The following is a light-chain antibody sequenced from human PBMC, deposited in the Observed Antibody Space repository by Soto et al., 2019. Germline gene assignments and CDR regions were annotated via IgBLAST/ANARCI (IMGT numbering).Light chain of an antibody. J-gene: IGKJ1*01. V-gene: IGKV1-8*01. Sequence: AIRMTQSPSSFSASTGDRVTITCRASQGIISYLAWYQQKPGKAPKLLIYAASTLQSGVPSRFSGSGSGTDFILTISCVQSEDCGACCCQQYYSYPPCTFGQGTKVEIK. CDR3: QQYYSYPPCT. CDR1: QGIISY. CDR2: AAS.